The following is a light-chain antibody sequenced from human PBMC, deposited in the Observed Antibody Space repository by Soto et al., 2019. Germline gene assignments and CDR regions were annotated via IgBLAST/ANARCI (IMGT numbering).Light chain of an antibody. CDR3: QQRSNWPRT. V-gene: IGKV3-11*01. J-gene: IGKJ1*01. Sequence: EIVLTQSPATLSLSPGERATLSCRASLSVTSYLAWYQQKPGQAPRLLIYDASNRATGVPPRFSGSGSGTDFTLTISSLEPEDVAVYYCQQRSNWPRTLGQGTKVDIK. CDR2: DAS. CDR1: LSVTSY.